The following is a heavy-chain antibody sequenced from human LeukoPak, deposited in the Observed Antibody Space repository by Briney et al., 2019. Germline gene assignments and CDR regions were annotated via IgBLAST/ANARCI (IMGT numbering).Heavy chain of an antibody. CDR1: GFTFSSSW. D-gene: IGHD2-8*02. V-gene: IGHV3-74*01. J-gene: IGHJ5*02. CDR2: INSDGSIT. CDR3: ARGLPGGFDP. Sequence: PGGSLRLSCAASGFTFSSSWMHWVRQAPGKGLVWVSRINSDGSITTYADSVRGRFTISRENAKNSLYLQMNSLRAGDTAVYYCARGLPGGFDPWGQGTLVTVSS.